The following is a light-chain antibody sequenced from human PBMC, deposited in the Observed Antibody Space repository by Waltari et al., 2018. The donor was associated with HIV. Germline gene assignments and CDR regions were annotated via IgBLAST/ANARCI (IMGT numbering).Light chain of an antibody. CDR3: NSRDSSGNHLVV. V-gene: IGLV3-19*01. J-gene: IGLJ2*01. CDR1: SLRSYY. CDR2: GKN. Sequence: SSELTQDPAVSVALGQTVRITCQGDSLRSYYASWYQQKPGQAPVLVIYGKNNRPSGIPDRCSGASSGNTAALSITGAQAEDEADYYGNSRDSSGNHLVVFGGGTKLTVL.